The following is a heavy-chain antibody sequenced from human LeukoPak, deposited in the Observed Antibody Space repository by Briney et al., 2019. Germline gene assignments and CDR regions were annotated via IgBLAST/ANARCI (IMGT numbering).Heavy chain of an antibody. V-gene: IGHV3-53*01. D-gene: IGHD2-2*01. CDR2: IYNGDIT. CDR3: AGPYCSSNSCRSYYGMDV. CDR1: GFTFSSYA. Sequence: GESLRLSCAASGFTFSSYAMHWVRQAPGKGLEWVPVIYNGDITYYADSVKGRFTISRDNSKNTLYLQMNSLRAEDTTVYYCAGPYCSSNSCRSYYGMDVWGQGTTVTVSS. J-gene: IGHJ6*02.